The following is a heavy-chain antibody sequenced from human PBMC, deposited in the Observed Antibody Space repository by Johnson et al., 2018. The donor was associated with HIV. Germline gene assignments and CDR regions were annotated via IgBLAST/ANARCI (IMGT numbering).Heavy chain of an antibody. CDR2: ISWNGATT. CDR3: ARDTDYYDTSGYLTRPRAFDV. Sequence: MLLVESGGGVARPGGSLRLSCEGSGFIFDEYDMSWVRQTPGKGLEWVSGISWNGATTRSADSVKGRFTISRDNAKAFLYLQMNSLRAEDTALYYCARDTDYYDTSGYLTRPRAFDVWGQGTMVTVSS. J-gene: IGHJ3*01. V-gene: IGHV3-20*04. D-gene: IGHD3-22*01. CDR1: GFIFDEYD.